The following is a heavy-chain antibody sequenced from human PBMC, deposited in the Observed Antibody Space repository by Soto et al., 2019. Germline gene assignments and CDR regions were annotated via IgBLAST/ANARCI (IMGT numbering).Heavy chain of an antibody. Sequence: EVQLVESAGGLVQPGGSLRLSCAASGFTFSSYWMHWVRQAPGKGLVWVSSISTDASSTSYADPVKGRFTISRDNAKNTLYLQMNSVRAEDTAVYYCARLPNKSPQNWGQGTLVIVSP. CDR2: ISTDASST. CDR1: GFTFSSYW. V-gene: IGHV3-74*01. J-gene: IGHJ1*01. CDR3: ARLPNKSPQN.